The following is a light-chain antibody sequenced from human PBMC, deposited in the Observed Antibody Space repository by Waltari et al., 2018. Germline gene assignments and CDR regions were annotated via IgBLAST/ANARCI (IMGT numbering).Light chain of an antibody. J-gene: IGLJ3*02. CDR2: GQD. Sequence: SSELTQDPTVSVALGQTVTITCQGDSPRRYYPSWYQQRPGQAPILVFYGQDNRPSGIPDRFSGSISGNTASLTITGAQAEDEADYYCQSRDTISTRVFGGGTRLTV. CDR1: SPRRYY. V-gene: IGLV3-19*01. CDR3: QSRDTISTRV.